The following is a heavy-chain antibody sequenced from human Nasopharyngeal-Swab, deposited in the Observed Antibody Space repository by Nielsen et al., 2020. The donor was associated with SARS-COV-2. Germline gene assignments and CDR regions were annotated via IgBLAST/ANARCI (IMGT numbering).Heavy chain of an antibody. CDR2: IYYSGST. J-gene: IGHJ4*02. CDR3: ARRYSYGPFDY. CDR1: GGSISSSSYY. V-gene: IGHV4-61*05. D-gene: IGHD5-18*01. Sequence: SETLSLTCTVSGGSISSSSYYWGWIRQPPGKGLEWIGYIYYSGSTNYNPSLKSRVTISVDTSKNQFSLKLSSVTAADTAVYYCARRYSYGPFDYWGQGTLVTVSS.